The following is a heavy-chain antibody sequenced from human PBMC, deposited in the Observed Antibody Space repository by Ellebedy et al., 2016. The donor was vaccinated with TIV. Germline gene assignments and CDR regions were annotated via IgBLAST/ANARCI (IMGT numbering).Heavy chain of an antibody. V-gene: IGHV3-7*01. J-gene: IGHJ4*02. CDR2: TKPDANEI. CDR1: GFTFSSYW. D-gene: IGHD6-19*01. CDR3: ASGFSGWFLNY. Sequence: GGSLRLSXVGSGFTFSSYWLSWVRQAPGKGLEWVANTKPDANEIYYVDSVRGRFTISTDNAKNSLYLQINSLRAEDTAVYYCASGFSGWFLNYWGRGTLVTVSS.